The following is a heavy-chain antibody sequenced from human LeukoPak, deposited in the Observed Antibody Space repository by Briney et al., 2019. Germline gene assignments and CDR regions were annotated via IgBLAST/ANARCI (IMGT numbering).Heavy chain of an antibody. CDR2: IYYSGST. CDR3: ARGSHTASRCNWFDP. V-gene: IGHV4-59*01. D-gene: IGHD5-18*01. CDR1: GGSISSYY. J-gene: IGHJ5*02. Sequence: SETLSLTCTVSGGSISSYYWSWIRQPPGKGLEWIGYIYYSGSTNYNPSLKSRVTISVDTSKNQFSLKLSSVTAADTAVYYCARGSHTASRCNWFDPWGQGTLVTVSS.